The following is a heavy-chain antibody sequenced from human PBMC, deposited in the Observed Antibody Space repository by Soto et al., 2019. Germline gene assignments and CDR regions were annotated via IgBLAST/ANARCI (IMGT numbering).Heavy chain of an antibody. V-gene: IGHV3-73*01. D-gene: IGHD2-2*02. CDR1: GFIFSGSA. J-gene: IGHJ6*02. Sequence: GGSLRLSCAASGFIFSGSAIHWVRQASGKGLEWVGRIRSRANNFATSSSASVKGRFTFSRDDSKNTAYLQMNTLKPEDTAVYYCARGQGAAIGDYYYHGMDVWGQGTTVTVSS. CDR2: IRSRANNFAT. CDR3: ARGQGAAIGDYYYHGMDV.